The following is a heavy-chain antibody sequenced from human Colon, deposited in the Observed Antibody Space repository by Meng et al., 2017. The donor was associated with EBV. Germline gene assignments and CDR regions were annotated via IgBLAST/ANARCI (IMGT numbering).Heavy chain of an antibody. CDR2: IDDSGST. Sequence: QGTLQEPGPGRVKPSGTLSRTCGGSGCSISSNIRWTWVRQPPGKGLEWIGDIDDSGSTNYNPSLNSRISISLDKSKNHFSLKVNSVTAADTAVYYCARGKQDAWELLAYWGQGALVTVSS. CDR3: ARGKQDAWELLAY. D-gene: IGHD1-26*01. CDR1: GCSISSNIR. J-gene: IGHJ4*02. V-gene: IGHV4-4*02.